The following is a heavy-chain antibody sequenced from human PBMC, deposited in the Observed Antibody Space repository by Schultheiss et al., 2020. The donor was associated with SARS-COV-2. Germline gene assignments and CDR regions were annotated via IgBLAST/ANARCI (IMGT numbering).Heavy chain of an antibody. J-gene: IGHJ6*02. CDR2: IKQDGSEK. Sequence: GSLRLSCAASGFTFSSYWMSWVRQAPGKGLEWVANIKQDGSEKYYVDSVKGRFTISRDNAKNSLYLQMNSLRAEDTAVYYCARGGYTAYYYYYGMDVWGQGTTVTVSS. CDR3: ARGGYTAYYYYYGMDV. V-gene: IGHV3-7*04. CDR1: GFTFSSYW. D-gene: IGHD6-13*01.